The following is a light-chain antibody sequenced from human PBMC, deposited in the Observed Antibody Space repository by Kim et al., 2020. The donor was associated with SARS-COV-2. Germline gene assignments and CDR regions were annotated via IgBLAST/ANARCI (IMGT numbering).Light chain of an antibody. CDR1: QTVTYE. V-gene: IGKV3-11*01. J-gene: IGKJ5*01. CDR3: QQRSKWPIT. Sequence: FPPGERATPSCGASQTVTYELAWYQQKPGQAPRLLIYDASNRATGVPTKFSGSGSGTDFTLTISSLEPEDFAVYYCQQRSKWPITFGQGTRLEIK. CDR2: DAS.